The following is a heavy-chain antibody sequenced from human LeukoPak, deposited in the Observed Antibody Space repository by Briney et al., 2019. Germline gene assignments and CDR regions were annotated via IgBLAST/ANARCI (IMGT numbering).Heavy chain of an antibody. D-gene: IGHD4-11*01. Sequence: SETLSLTCTVSGGSISSSSYYWGWIRQPPGKGLEWIGSIYYSGSTYYNPSLKSRVTISVDTSKNQFSLKLSSVTAADTAVYYCARFWVTTSYYFDYWGQGTLVTVSS. CDR2: IYYSGST. CDR1: GGSISSSSYY. CDR3: ARFWVTTSYYFDY. V-gene: IGHV4-39*01. J-gene: IGHJ4*02.